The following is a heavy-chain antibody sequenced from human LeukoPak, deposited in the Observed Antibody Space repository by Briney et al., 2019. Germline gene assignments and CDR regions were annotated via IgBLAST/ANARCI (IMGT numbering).Heavy chain of an antibody. Sequence: PSETLSLTCTVSGGSISSYYWSWIRQPPGKGLEWIGYIYYSGSTNYNPSLKSRVTISVDTSKNQFSLKLSSVTAADTAVYYCASGGVDWFDPWGQGTLVTVSS. D-gene: IGHD2-21*01. CDR1: GGSISSYY. V-gene: IGHV4-59*01. CDR2: IYYSGST. J-gene: IGHJ5*02. CDR3: ASGGVDWFDP.